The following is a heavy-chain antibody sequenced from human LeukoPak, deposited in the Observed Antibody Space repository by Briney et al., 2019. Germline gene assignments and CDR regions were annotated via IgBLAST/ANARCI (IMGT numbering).Heavy chain of an antibody. CDR1: GFTFSSYW. CDR3: STGSGHAFDI. D-gene: IGHD3-10*01. V-gene: IGHV3-74*01. J-gene: IGHJ3*02. Sequence: GGSLRLSCAASGFTFSSYWMHWVGQVPGEGLVWVSRINSDGSSTSYADSVKGRFTISRDNAKNTLYVQMNSLRAEDTAVYYCSTGSGHAFDIWGRGTMVTVSS. CDR2: INSDGSST.